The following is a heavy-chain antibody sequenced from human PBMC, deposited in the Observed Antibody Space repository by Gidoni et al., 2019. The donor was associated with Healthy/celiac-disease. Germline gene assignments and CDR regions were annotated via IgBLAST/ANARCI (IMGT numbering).Heavy chain of an antibody. CDR2: IYTSGST. CDR1: GGSISSGSYY. CDR3: ARYYGSGGFDY. V-gene: IGHV4-61*02. J-gene: IGHJ4*02. Sequence: QVQLQESCPGLVKPSQTLSLTCTVSGGSISSGSYYWSWIRQPAGKGLEWSGRIYTSGSTNYNPALKSRVTISVDTSKNQFSLKLSSVTAADTAVYYCARYYGSGGFDYWGQGTLVTVSS. D-gene: IGHD3-10*01.